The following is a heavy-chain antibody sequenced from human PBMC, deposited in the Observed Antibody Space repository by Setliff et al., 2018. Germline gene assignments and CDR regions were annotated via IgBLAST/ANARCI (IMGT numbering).Heavy chain of an antibody. J-gene: IGHJ4*02. D-gene: IGHD2-21*02. V-gene: IGHV4-34*01. CDR1: GGTLTDYF. CDR3: ARGFDVCGGGACYTDGPYYFDY. CDR2: INHSGST. Sequence: LSLTCTVSGGTLTDYFWSWVRQPPGKGLEWIGEINHSGSTNYNPSLKSRVTISVDTSKNQFSLKLSSVAAADTAVYYCARGFDVCGGGACYTDGPYYFDYWGRGTLVTVSS.